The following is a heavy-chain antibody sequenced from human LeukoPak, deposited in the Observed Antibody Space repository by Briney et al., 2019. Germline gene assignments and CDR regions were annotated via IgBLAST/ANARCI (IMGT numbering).Heavy chain of an antibody. Sequence: ASVKVSCKASGYTFTSYYMHWVRLAPGQGLEWMGIINPSGGSTSYAQKFQGRVTMTRDTSTSTVYMELSSLRSEDTAVYYCARDGCSSTSCYVSWFDPWGQGTLVTVSS. V-gene: IGHV1-46*01. CDR2: INPSGGST. CDR1: GYTFTSYY. J-gene: IGHJ5*02. D-gene: IGHD2-2*01. CDR3: ARDGCSSTSCYVSWFDP.